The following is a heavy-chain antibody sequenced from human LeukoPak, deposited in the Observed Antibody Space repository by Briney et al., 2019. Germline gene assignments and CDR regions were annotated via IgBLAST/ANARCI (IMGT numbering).Heavy chain of an antibody. V-gene: IGHV3-23*01. D-gene: IGHD2-2*02. CDR1: GFTFSSYA. CDR3: AKTPRIVVVPAAILDY. CDR2: ISGSGGST. Sequence: GGSLRLSCAASGFTFSSYAMSWVRQAPGKGLEWVSAISGSGGSTYYADSVKGRFTISRDNSKNTLYLQMNSLRAEDTAVYYCAKTPRIVVVPAAILDYWGQGTLVTVSS. J-gene: IGHJ4*02.